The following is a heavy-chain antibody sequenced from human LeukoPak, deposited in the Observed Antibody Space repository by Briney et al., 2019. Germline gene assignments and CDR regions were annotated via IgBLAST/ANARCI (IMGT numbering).Heavy chain of an antibody. CDR3: ARAIRPMAIITNFDQ. Sequence: GESLRLSCLASGFTFSTYGMTWVRQAPGKGLEWVSSLSESGGRTYYADSVKGRFIISRDNSKKTVYLQMNSVRPEDTAVYYCARAIRPMAIITNFDQWGQGTLITVSA. CDR2: LSESGGRT. CDR1: GFTFSTYG. D-gene: IGHD3-22*01. V-gene: IGHV3-23*01. J-gene: IGHJ4*02.